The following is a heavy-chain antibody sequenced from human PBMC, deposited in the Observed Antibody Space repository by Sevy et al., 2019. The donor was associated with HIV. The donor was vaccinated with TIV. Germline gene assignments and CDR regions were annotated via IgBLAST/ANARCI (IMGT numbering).Heavy chain of an antibody. V-gene: IGHV3-7*01. J-gene: IGHJ4*02. CDR3: ARVTYPDYSSGGGYLGY. Sequence: GGSLRLSCAASGFTFSSYWMSWVRQAPGKGLEWVANIKQDGSEKYYVDSVKGRFTISRDNAKNSLYLQMNGLRAEDTAVYYCARVTYPDYSSGGGYLGYWGQGTLVTVSS. CDR1: GFTFSSYW. CDR2: IKQDGSEK. D-gene: IGHD6-19*01.